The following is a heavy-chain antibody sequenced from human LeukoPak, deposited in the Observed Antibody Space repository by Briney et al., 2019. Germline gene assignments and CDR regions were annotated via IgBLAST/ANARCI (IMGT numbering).Heavy chain of an antibody. Sequence: ASVKVSCKASGYTFTSYGISWVRQAPGQGLEWMGWISAYNGNTNYAQKLQGRVTMTTDTSTSTAYMELRSLRSDDTAVYYCARGPLEATMVRGVIPNWFDPWGQGTLVTVSS. CDR3: ARGPLEATMVRGVIPNWFDP. J-gene: IGHJ5*02. CDR2: ISAYNGNT. V-gene: IGHV1-18*04. CDR1: GYTFTSYG. D-gene: IGHD3-10*01.